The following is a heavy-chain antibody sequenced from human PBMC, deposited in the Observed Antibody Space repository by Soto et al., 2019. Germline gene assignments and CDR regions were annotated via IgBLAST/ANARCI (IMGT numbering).Heavy chain of an antibody. CDR1: GFTFSSYS. Sequence: PVGSLRLSCAASGFTFSSYSMNWVRQAPGKGLEWVSSISSSSSYIYYADSVKGRFTISRDNAKNSLYLQMNSLRAEDTAVYYCARDWYDFWSGYSYYYYGMDVCGQGTTVTVSS. CDR2: ISSSSSYI. D-gene: IGHD3-3*01. V-gene: IGHV3-21*01. J-gene: IGHJ6*02. CDR3: ARDWYDFWSGYSYYYYGMDV.